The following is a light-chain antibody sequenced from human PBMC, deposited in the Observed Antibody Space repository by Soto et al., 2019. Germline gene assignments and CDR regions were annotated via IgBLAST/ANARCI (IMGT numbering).Light chain of an antibody. Sequence: EIVMTQSPATLSVSPAERATLSCRASQSVNSNLAWYQQKPGQAPRLLIYGVSTRATGIPARFSGSGSGTELTLTISSLQSEDFALYYCQQYNNWPLTVGQGTKVEI. V-gene: IGKV3-15*01. CDR3: QQYNNWPLT. J-gene: IGKJ1*01. CDR1: QSVNSN. CDR2: GVS.